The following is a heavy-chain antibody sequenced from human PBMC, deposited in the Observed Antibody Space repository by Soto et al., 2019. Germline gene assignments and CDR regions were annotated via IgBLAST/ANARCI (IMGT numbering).Heavy chain of an antibody. CDR1: GFTFSSYA. D-gene: IGHD3-10*01. V-gene: IGHV3-23*01. Sequence: GGSLRLSCAASGFTFSSYAMSWVRQAPGKGLEWVSAISGSGGSTYYADSVKGRFTISRDNSKNTLYLQMNSLRAEDTAVYYCARYYYGSGSNWFDPWGQGTLVTVS. CDR2: ISGSGGST. J-gene: IGHJ5*02. CDR3: ARYYYGSGSNWFDP.